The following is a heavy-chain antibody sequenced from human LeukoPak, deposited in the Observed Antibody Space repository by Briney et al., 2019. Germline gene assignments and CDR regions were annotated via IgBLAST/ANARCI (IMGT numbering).Heavy chain of an antibody. CDR3: ARVERNYFDY. CDR2: ISSSGGTI. CDR1: GFTFSSYE. J-gene: IGHJ4*02. Sequence: GGSLRLSCAASGFTFSSYEMNWVRQAPGKGLEWVSYISSSGGTIYYADSVKGRFTISRGNAKNSLYLQMNSLRAEDTAVYYCARVERNYFDYWGQGTLVTVSS. D-gene: IGHD6-25*01. V-gene: IGHV3-48*03.